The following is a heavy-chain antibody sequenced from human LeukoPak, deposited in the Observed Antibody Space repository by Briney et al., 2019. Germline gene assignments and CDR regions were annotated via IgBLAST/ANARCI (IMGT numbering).Heavy chain of an antibody. CDR2: ISYDGSNK. D-gene: IGHD3-22*01. J-gene: IGHJ4*02. V-gene: IGHV3-30*18. CDR1: GFTVSSYG. CDR3: AKDQGGITMIVVVMTFDY. Sequence: GGSMRLSCAASGFTVSSYGMHWVRQAPGKGLEWVAVISYDGSNKYYADSVKGRFTISRDNSKNTLYLQMNSLRAEDTAVYYCAKDQGGITMIVVVMTFDYWGQGTLVTVSS.